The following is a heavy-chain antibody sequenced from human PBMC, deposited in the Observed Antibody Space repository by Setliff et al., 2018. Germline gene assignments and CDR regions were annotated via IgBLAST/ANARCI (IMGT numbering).Heavy chain of an antibody. Sequence: PSETLSLTCTVSGGSISSHYWSWIRQPPGKGLEGVGCIYYSGSTYYNPSLKSRVTISVATSKNQFSLKLSSVTAADTAVYYCATGPYNIYDRCGYGFTNWFDPWGQGTPVTVSS. CDR2: IYYSGST. V-gene: IGHV4-59*04. CDR3: ATGPYNIYDRCGYGFTNWFDP. CDR1: GGSISSHY. J-gene: IGHJ5*02. D-gene: IGHD3-22*01.